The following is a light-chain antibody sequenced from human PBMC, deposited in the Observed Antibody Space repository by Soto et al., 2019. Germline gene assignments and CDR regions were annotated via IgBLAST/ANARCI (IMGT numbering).Light chain of an antibody. V-gene: IGLV4-60*03. CDR2: LEGSGSY. CDR1: SGHSSYI. Sequence: QPVLTQSSSASASLGPSVKLTCTLSSGHSSYIIAWHQQQPGKAPRYLMKLEGSGSYNKGSGVPDRFSGSSSGADRYLTISNLQSEDEADYYCETWDSNTVVFGGGTQLTVL. J-gene: IGLJ2*01. CDR3: ETWDSNTVV.